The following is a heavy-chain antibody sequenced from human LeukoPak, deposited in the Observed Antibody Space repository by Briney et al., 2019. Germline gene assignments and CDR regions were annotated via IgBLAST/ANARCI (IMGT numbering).Heavy chain of an antibody. CDR3: ARTSPSTGGIAVAGTVDY. D-gene: IGHD6-19*01. V-gene: IGHV1-58*01. Sequence: ASVKVSCKASGFTFTSSAVQWVRQARGQRLEWIGWIVVGSGNTNYAQKFQERVTITRDMSTSTAYMELSSLRSEDTAVYYCARTSPSTGGIAVAGTVDYWGQGTLVTVSS. J-gene: IGHJ4*02. CDR1: GFTFTSSA. CDR2: IVVGSGNT.